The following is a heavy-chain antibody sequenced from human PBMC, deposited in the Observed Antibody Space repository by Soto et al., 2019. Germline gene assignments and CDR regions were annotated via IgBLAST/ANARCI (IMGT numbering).Heavy chain of an antibody. CDR3: ARGGGSYYRPGGYFDY. D-gene: IGHD1-26*01. V-gene: IGHV4-59*01. CDR1: GGSISSYY. J-gene: IGHJ4*02. CDR2: IYYSGST. Sequence: SETLSLTCTVSGGSISSYYWSWIRQPPGKGLEWIGYIYYSGSTNYNPSLKSRVTISVDTSKNQFSLKLSSVTAADTAVYYCARGGGSYYRPGGYFDYWGQGTLVTVSS.